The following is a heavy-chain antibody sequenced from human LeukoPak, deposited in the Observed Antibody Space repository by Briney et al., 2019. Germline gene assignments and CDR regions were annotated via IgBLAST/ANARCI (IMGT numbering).Heavy chain of an antibody. J-gene: IGHJ6*02. CDR1: GGSISSGGYY. Sequence: PSETLSLTCTVSGGSISSGGYYWSWIRQHPGKGLEWIGYIYYSGSTYYNPSPKSRVTISVDTSKNQFSLKLSSVTAADTAVYYCARGGRYCSGGSCPKYGMDVWGQGTTVTVSS. CDR2: IYYSGST. CDR3: ARGGRYCSGGSCPKYGMDV. V-gene: IGHV4-31*03. D-gene: IGHD2-15*01.